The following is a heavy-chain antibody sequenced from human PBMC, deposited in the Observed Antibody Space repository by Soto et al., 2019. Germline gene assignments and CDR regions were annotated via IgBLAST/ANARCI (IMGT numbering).Heavy chain of an antibody. CDR1: GFTFSSYA. Sequence: QVQLVESGGGVVQPGRSLRLSCAASGFTFSSYAMHWVRQAPGKGLEWVAVISYDGSNKYYADSVKGRFTISRDNSKNTLYLQMNSLRAEDTAVYYCARDYDFWSGYIGYYYYYGIDVWGQGTTVTVSS. CDR2: ISYDGSNK. CDR3: ARDYDFWSGYIGYYYYYGIDV. D-gene: IGHD3-3*01. J-gene: IGHJ6*02. V-gene: IGHV3-30-3*01.